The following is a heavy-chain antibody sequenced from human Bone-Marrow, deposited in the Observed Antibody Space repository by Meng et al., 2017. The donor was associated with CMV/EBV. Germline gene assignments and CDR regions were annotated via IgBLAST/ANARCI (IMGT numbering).Heavy chain of an antibody. V-gene: IGHV3-33*06. CDR2: IWYDGSNK. CDR3: AKDASCSSTSCSYYYYYGMAV. CDR1: GFTFSSYG. D-gene: IGHD2-2*01. Sequence: GGSLRLSCAASGFTFSSYGMHWVRQAPGKGLEWVAVIWYDGSNKYYADSVKGRFTISRDNSKNTLYLQMNSLRAEDTAVYYCAKDASCSSTSCSYYYYYGMAVWGQGNTVNGAS. J-gene: IGHJ6*01.